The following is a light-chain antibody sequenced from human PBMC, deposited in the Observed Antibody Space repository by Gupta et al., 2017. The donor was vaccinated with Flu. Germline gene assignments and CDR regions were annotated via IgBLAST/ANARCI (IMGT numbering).Light chain of an antibody. Sequence: IAMRQSPLLLPVTPGEPASISCRSSQSLLHSNGYNYLDWYLQKPGQSPQLLIYLGSNRASGVPDRFSGSGSGTDFTPKISRVEAEDVGVYYCMQALQTPLFGQGTKVEIK. CDR2: LGS. V-gene: IGKV2-28*01. J-gene: IGKJ1*01. CDR1: QSLLHSNGYNY. CDR3: MQALQTPL.